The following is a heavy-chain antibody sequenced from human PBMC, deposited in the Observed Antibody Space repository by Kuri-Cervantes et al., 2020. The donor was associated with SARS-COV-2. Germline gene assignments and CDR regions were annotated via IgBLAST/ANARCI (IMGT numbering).Heavy chain of an antibody. J-gene: IGHJ3*02. V-gene: IGHV3-11*04. Sequence: GESLKISCAASGFTFSDYYMSWIRQAPGKGLEWVSYISSSGSTIYYADSVKGRFTISRDNAKNSLYLQMNSPRAEDTAVYYCAIGDSSSPHNAFDIWGQGTMVTVSS. CDR2: ISSSGSTI. D-gene: IGHD6-6*01. CDR1: GFTFSDYY. CDR3: AIGDSSSPHNAFDI.